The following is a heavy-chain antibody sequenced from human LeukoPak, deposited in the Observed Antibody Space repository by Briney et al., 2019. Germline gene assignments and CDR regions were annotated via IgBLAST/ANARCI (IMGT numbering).Heavy chain of an antibody. CDR3: ASTYLTGTTSD. D-gene: IGHD1-20*01. V-gene: IGHV3-48*04. Sequence: GGSLRLSCAASGFTFSSYSMNWVRQAPGKGLEWVSYISSSSSTIYYADSVKGRFTISRDNAKNSLYLQMNSLRAEDTAVYYCASTYLTGTTSDWGQGTLVTVSS. CDR2: ISSSSSTI. J-gene: IGHJ4*02. CDR1: GFTFSSYS.